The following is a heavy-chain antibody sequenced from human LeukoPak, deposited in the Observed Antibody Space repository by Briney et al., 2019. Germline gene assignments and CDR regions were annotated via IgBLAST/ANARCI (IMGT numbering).Heavy chain of an antibody. V-gene: IGHV3-23*01. D-gene: IGHD3-10*01. Sequence: GGSLRLSCAASGFTFSSYAMSWVRQAPGKGLEWVSAISGSGGSTYYADSVKGRFTISRDNSKNTLYLQMNSLRAEDTAVYYCATAHVRESYYDSGTYYRLGAFDLWGQGTMVTVSS. CDR3: ATAHVRESYYDSGTYYRLGAFDL. CDR1: GFTFSSYA. CDR2: ISGSGGST. J-gene: IGHJ3*01.